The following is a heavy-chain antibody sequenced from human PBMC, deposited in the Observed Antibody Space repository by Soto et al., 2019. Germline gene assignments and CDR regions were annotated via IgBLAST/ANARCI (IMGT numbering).Heavy chain of an antibody. J-gene: IGHJ4*02. Sequence: PSETLSLTCTVSGGSVSSGSYYWSWIRQPPGKGLEWIGYIYYSGSTNYNPSLKSRVTISVDTSKNQFSLKLSSVTAADTAVYYCARATDYGGNSVFDYWGQGTLVTVSS. D-gene: IGHD4-17*01. V-gene: IGHV4-61*01. CDR3: ARATDYGGNSVFDY. CDR2: IYYSGST. CDR1: GGSVSSGSYY.